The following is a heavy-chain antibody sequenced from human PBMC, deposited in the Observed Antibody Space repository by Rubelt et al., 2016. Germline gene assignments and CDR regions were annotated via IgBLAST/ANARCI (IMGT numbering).Heavy chain of an antibody. CDR2: INSDGSST. CDR1: GFTFSSYW. V-gene: IGHV3-74*01. CDR3: AATIAVAGTGDY. J-gene: IGHJ4*02. Sequence: CAASGFTFSSYWMHWVRQAPGKGLVWVSRINSDGSSTSYADSVKGRFTISRDNSKNSLYLQMNSLRTEDTALYYCAATIAVAGTGDYWGQGTLVTVSS. D-gene: IGHD6-19*01.